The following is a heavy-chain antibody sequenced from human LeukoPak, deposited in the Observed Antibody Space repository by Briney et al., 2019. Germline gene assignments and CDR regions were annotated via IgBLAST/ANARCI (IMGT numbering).Heavy chain of an antibody. CDR1: GFTFGNYA. J-gene: IGHJ5*02. V-gene: IGHV3-23*01. CDR2: ISGTGSST. Sequence: GGSLRLSCEASGFTFGNYAMNWVRQAPGKGLEWVSTISGTGSSTYYADSAKGRFTISRDNSKDTLFLQLNSLTAADTAMYFCAKASVAIPQYCNSWGQGTPVTVSS. D-gene: IGHD2-2*02. CDR3: AKASVAIPQYCNS.